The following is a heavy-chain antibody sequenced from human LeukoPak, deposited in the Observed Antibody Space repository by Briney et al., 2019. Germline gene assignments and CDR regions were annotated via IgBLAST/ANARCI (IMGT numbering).Heavy chain of an antibody. CDR3: ARGGFGGADDY. J-gene: IGHJ4*02. Sequence: SETLSLTCTVSGGSISSYYWSWILQPPGKGLEWIGYIYYSGSTNYNPSLKSRVTISVDTSKNQFSLKLSSVTAADTAVYYCARGGFGGADDYWGQGTLVTVSS. CDR1: GGSISSYY. V-gene: IGHV4-59*01. CDR2: IYYSGST. D-gene: IGHD3-10*01.